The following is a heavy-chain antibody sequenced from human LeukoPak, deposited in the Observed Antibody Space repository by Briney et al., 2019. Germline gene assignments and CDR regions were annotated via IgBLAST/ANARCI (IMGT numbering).Heavy chain of an antibody. D-gene: IGHD3-22*01. CDR3: ARAERYYYDSSGYGGPFDY. Sequence: ASVKVSCKASGGTFSSYAISWVRQAPGQGLEWMGGIIPIFGTANYAQKFQGRVTITADESTSTAYMELSSLRSEDAAVYYCARAERYYYDSSGYGGPFDYWGQGTLVTVSS. J-gene: IGHJ4*02. CDR2: IIPIFGTA. CDR1: GGTFSSYA. V-gene: IGHV1-69*13.